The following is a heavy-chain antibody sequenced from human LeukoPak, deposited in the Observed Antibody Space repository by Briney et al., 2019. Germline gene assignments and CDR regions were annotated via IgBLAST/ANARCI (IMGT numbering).Heavy chain of an antibody. D-gene: IGHD2-2*01. CDR1: GYIFSNYD. CDR2: MNPNSANT. Sequence: GASVKVSCKASGYIFSNYDINWVRQAYGQGLEWMGWMNPNSANTGYAQKFQGRVTMTTNTSINTAYMELSSLRSEDTALYYCARGGTRYCASTSCSDYYYYGVDVWGQGTTVTVSS. V-gene: IGHV1-8*01. J-gene: IGHJ6*02. CDR3: ARGGTRYCASTSCSDYYYYGVDV.